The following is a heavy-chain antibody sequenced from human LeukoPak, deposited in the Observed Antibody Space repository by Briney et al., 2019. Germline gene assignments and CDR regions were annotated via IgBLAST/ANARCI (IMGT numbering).Heavy chain of an antibody. Sequence: SETLSLTCTVSGDSISRSNNYWAGVRQPPGKGLDWIGSIYYSGNTYYNPSLKSRVTILVDTSKNQFALKLSSVTAADTAVYYCTRDTGTTGEVKFDPWGQGTLVTVSS. V-gene: IGHV4-39*06. D-gene: IGHD4-17*01. CDR1: GDSISRSNNY. CDR3: TRDTGTTGEVKFDP. CDR2: IYYSGNT. J-gene: IGHJ5*02.